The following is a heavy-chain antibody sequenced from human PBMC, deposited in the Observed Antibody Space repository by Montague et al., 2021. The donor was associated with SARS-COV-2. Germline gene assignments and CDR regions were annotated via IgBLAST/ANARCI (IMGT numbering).Heavy chain of an antibody. CDR3: ATQEDPSGWIPGPFDF. Sequence: SETLSLTYTVSGGSISSSSYYWAWIRQPPGKGLEWIGSIYYRGSTYYNPSLKSRVFISVDTSKNQLSLTLTSVTAADTAVYYCATQEDPSGWIPGPFDFWGQGTLLSVPS. CDR1: GGSISSSSYY. D-gene: IGHD6-19*01. V-gene: IGHV4-39*01. CDR2: IYYRGST. J-gene: IGHJ4*02.